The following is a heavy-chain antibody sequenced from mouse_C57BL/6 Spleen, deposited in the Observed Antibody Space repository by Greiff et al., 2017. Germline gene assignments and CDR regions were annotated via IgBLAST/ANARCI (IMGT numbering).Heavy chain of an antibody. CDR3: ARLGVTTEDY. Sequence: QVQLQQPGAELVRPGTSVKLSCKASGYTFTSYWMHWVKQRPGQGLEWIGVIDPSDSYTNYNQKFKGKATLTVDTSSSTAYMQLSSLTSEDSAVYYCARLGVTTEDYWGQGTTLTVSS. J-gene: IGHJ2*01. V-gene: IGHV1-59*01. CDR2: IDPSDSYT. D-gene: IGHD2-2*01. CDR1: GYTFTSYW.